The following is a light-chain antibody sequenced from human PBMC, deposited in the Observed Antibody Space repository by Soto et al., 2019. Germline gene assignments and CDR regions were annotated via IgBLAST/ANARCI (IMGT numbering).Light chain of an antibody. V-gene: IGKV4-1*01. Sequence: DIVMTQSPDSLAVSLGERATINCKSSQSVLYSSNNKNYLAWYQQKPGQPPKLLIYWASTRESGVPDRFSGSGSGTDFTLTISSLQAEDVAVYYCQQRASWPLTFGGGTKVDIK. CDR1: QSVLYSSNNKNY. CDR3: QQRASWPLT. CDR2: WAS. J-gene: IGKJ4*01.